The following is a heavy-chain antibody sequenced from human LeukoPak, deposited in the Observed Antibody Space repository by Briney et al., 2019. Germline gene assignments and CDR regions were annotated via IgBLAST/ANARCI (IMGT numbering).Heavy chain of an antibody. CDR2: IYHSGST. CDR3: ARNPSYCSSTSCSTTHFDY. J-gene: IGHJ4*02. Sequence: PSETLSLTCAVSGGSISSGGHSWSWLRQPPGKGLEWIGYIYHSGSTYYNPSLKSRVTISVDRSKNQFSLKLSSVTAADTAVYYCARNPSYCSSTSCSTTHFDYWGQGTLVTVSS. CDR1: GGSISSGGHS. V-gene: IGHV4-30-2*01. D-gene: IGHD2-2*01.